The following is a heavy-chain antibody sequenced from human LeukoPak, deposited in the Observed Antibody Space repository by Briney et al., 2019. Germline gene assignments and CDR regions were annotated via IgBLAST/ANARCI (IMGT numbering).Heavy chain of an antibody. J-gene: IGHJ4*02. CDR3: ARHGGHYQSDD. CDR1: GGSITSDH. Sequence: SETLSLTCTVSGGSITSDHWSWVRQPPGKGLEWIGQVHHSGGTSYNPSLRSRVTISIDKSENQFSLKLNSVTAADTAVYYCARHGGHYQSDDWGQGTLVTVSS. V-gene: IGHV4-4*02. CDR2: VHHSGGT. D-gene: IGHD2-21*01.